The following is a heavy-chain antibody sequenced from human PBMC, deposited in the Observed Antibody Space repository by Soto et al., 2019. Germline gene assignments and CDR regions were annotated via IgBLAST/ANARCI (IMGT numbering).Heavy chain of an antibody. V-gene: IGHV4-31*03. D-gene: IGHD3-22*01. Sequence: SETLSLTCTVSGGSISSGGYYWSWIRQHPGKGLEWIGYIYYSGSTYYNPSLKSRVTISVDTSKNQFSLKLSSVTAADTAVYYCARALSSGYYTGDNWFDPWGQGTLVTVSS. CDR3: ARALSSGYYTGDNWFDP. CDR2: IYYSGST. J-gene: IGHJ5*02. CDR1: GGSISSGGYY.